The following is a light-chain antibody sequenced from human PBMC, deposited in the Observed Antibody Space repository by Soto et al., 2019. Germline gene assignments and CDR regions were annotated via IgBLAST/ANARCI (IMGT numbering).Light chain of an antibody. CDR1: HTISSTY. CDR2: GAS. CDR3: QHYGSSMYT. J-gene: IGKJ2*01. Sequence: EVVLTQSPGPRSLSPGEGATLSCRARHTISSTYLAWDQQKPGQAPRLLIYGASSRATGIPDRFSGSGSGTDFTLTVSRLEPEDFAVFYCQHYGSSMYTFGQGTRLDIK. V-gene: IGKV3-20*01.